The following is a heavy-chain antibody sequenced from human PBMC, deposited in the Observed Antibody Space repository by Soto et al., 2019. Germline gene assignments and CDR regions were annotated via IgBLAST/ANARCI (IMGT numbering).Heavy chain of an antibody. CDR3: ARVPVPYDYVWGSYEWGP. Sequence: EVQLVESEGGLVQPGGSLRLSCAASGFTFSSYSMNWVRQAPGKGLEWVSYISSSSSTIYYADSVKGRFTISRDNAKNSLYLQMNSLRDEDTAVYYCARVPVPYDYVWGSYEWGPWGQGTLVTVSS. CDR1: GFTFSSYS. V-gene: IGHV3-48*02. J-gene: IGHJ5*02. D-gene: IGHD3-16*01. CDR2: ISSSSSTI.